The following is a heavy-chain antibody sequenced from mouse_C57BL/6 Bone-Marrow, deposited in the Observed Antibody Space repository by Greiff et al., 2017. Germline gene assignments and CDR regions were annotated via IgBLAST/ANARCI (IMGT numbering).Heavy chain of an antibody. V-gene: IGHV1-26*01. J-gene: IGHJ3*01. CDR2: INPNNGGT. CDR3: ARFAY. CDR1: GYTFTDYY. Sequence: EVKLQQSGPELVKPGASVKISCKASGYTFTDYYMNWVKQSHGKSLEWIGDINPNNGGTSYNQKFKGKATLTVDKSSSTAYMELRGLTSEDSAVYYCARFAYWGQGTLVTVSA.